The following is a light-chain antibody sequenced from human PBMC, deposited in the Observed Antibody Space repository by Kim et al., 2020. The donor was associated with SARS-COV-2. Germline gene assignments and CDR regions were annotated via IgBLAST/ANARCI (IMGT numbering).Light chain of an antibody. CDR3: QSADSSGTYVV. J-gene: IGLJ2*01. Sequence: GKTARITCSGNALPKQYAYWYQQKPGQAPVLVIYKDSERPSGIPERLSGSSSGTTVTLTISGVQAEDEADYYCQSADSSGTYVVFGGGTQLTVL. CDR1: ALPKQY. V-gene: IGLV3-25*03. CDR2: KDS.